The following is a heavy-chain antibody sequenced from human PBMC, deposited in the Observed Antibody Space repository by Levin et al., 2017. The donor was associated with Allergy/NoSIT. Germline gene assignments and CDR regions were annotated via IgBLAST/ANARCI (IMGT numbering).Heavy chain of an antibody. J-gene: IGHJ4*02. CDR3: AILVYGDYLTDY. CDR1: GFTFSSYA. D-gene: IGHD4-17*01. Sequence: GESLKISCAASGFTFSSYAMSWVRQAPGKGLEWVSAIIGSGGSTYYADSVKGRFTISRDNSKNTLYLQMNSLRAEDTAVYYCAILVYGDYLTDYWGQGTLVTVSS. V-gene: IGHV3-23*01. CDR2: IIGSGGST.